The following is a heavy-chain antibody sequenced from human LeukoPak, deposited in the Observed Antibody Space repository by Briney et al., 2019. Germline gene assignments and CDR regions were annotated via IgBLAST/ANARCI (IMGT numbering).Heavy chain of an antibody. CDR3: ARSAIAAYYFDY. J-gene: IGHJ4*02. CDR2: ISSSSSYI. V-gene: IGHV3-21*01. CDR1: GFTFSSYS. Sequence: GGSLRLSCAASGFTFSSYSMNWVRQAPGKELEWVSSISSSSSYIYYADSVKGRFTISRDNAKNSLFLQMNSLRAEDTAVYYCARSAIAAYYFDYWGQGTLVTVSS.